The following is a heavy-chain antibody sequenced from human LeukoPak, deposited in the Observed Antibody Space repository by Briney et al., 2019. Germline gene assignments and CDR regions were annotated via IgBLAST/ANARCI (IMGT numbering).Heavy chain of an antibody. CDR3: ARDSSSGSGSYYDYYYYGMDV. CDR2: ISGSGATT. J-gene: IGHJ6*02. V-gene: IGHV3-23*01. Sequence: PGGSLRLSCAASGFTFTSHAMSWVRQAPGKGLDWVSVISGSGATTYYADSVKGRFTISRDNSRNTLYLQMNSLRAEDTAVYYCARDSSSGSGSYYDYYYYGMDVWGQGTTVTVSS. D-gene: IGHD3-10*01. CDR1: GFTFTSHA.